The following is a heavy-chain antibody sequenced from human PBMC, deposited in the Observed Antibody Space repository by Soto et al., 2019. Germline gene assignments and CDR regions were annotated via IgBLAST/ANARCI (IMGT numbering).Heavy chain of an antibody. CDR1: GVSITSHY. D-gene: IGHD1-1*01. CDR2: VHYTGST. J-gene: IGHJ4*02. Sequence: SETLSLTCTVSGVSITSHYWSWIRQPPGKGLEWIGYVHYTGSTSYNPSFEGRVTISVDTSKNHFSLKVNSVTAADTAVYYCARGVLFWGQGTQVTVSS. V-gene: IGHV4-59*11. CDR3: ARGVLF.